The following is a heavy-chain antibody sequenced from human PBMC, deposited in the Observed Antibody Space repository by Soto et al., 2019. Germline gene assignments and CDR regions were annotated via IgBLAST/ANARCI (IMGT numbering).Heavy chain of an antibody. CDR2: GSASGSIT. V-gene: IGHV3-23*01. J-gene: IGHJ4*02. CDR3: AKGDCSGGRCYRGFDY. D-gene: IGHD2-15*01. CDR1: GFTFSSYD. Sequence: GGSLRLSCAASGFTFSSYDMNWVRQAPGKGLEWVSGGSASGSITSYADSAKGRFTISRDNAKNTVFLQMTGLRAEDTAVYFCAKGDCSGGRCYRGFDYWGQGTLVTVSS.